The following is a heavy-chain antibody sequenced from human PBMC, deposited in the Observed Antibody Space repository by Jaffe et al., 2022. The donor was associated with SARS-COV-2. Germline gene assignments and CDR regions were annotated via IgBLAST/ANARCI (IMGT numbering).Heavy chain of an antibody. V-gene: IGHV3-33*03. CDR1: GFTFSTYG. D-gene: IGHD6-19*01. CDR2: IWSNGINK. Sequence: QVQLVESGGGVVQPGKSLRLSCAASGFTFSTYGVHWVRQAPGKGLEWVAVIWSNGINKYYVDSVKGRFTISRDNSKNMLYLQMDSLRVEDTAIYYCAASIAVAGLIDYWGQGTPVTVSS. CDR3: AASIAVAGLIDY. J-gene: IGHJ4*02.